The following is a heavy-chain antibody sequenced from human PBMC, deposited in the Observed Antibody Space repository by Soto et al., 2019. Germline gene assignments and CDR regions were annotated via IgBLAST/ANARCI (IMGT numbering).Heavy chain of an antibody. CDR2: MNPNSGNT. Sequence: APVKVSCKASGYTFTSYDINWVRQATGQGLEWMGWMNPNSGNTGYAQKFQGRVTMTRNTSISTAYMELSSLRSEDTAVYYCARAESLYYDFWSGYSDVWGKGTTVTV. D-gene: IGHD3-3*01. CDR1: GYTFTSYD. V-gene: IGHV1-8*01. CDR3: ARAESLYYDFWSGYSDV. J-gene: IGHJ6*03.